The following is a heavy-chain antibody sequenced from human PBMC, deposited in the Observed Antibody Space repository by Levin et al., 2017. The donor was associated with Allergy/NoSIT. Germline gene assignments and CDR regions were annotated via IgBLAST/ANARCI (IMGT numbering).Heavy chain of an antibody. CDR1: GDSISGGTLY. V-gene: IGHV4-31*03. Sequence: SETLSLTCTVSGDSISGGTLYWSWIRQRPGKGLEWIGFIHHSGTAYYNPSLRSRLTMSLDTSKSQFSLRMTSVTVADTAVYYCAGDECAWLGECYGMDVWGQGTTVIVSS. CDR3: AGDECAWLGECYGMDV. J-gene: IGHJ6*02. D-gene: IGHD3-10*01. CDR2: IHHSGTA.